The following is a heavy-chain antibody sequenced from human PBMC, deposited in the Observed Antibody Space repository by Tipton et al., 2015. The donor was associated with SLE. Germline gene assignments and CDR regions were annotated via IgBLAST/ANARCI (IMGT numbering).Heavy chain of an antibody. CDR3: ARVVVPGAPNWFDP. Sequence: QLVQSGAEVKKPGSSVKVSCKASGGTFSTYAISWVRQAPGQGLEWMGWMNPHSGYTDYAQRFQGRVTMTRDTSTSTVYMELSSLRSDDTAVYYCARVVVPGAPNWFDPWGQGTLVSVSS. CDR2: MNPHSGYT. D-gene: IGHD2-2*01. J-gene: IGHJ5*02. V-gene: IGHV1-8*01. CDR1: GGTFSTYA.